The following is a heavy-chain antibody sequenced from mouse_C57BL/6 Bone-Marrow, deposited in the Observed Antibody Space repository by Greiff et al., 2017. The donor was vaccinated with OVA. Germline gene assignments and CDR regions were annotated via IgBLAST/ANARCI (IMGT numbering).Heavy chain of an antibody. J-gene: IGHJ3*01. CDR2: IDPSDSYT. CDR1: GYTFTSYW. D-gene: IGHD2-1*01. Sequence: QVQLQQPGAELVKPGASVKLSCKASGYTFTSYWMQWVKQRPGQGLEWIGEIDPSDSYTNYNQKFKGKATLTVDTSSSTAYMQLSSLTSEDSAVYYCARDGNWGQGTLVTVSA. CDR3: ARDGN. V-gene: IGHV1-50*01.